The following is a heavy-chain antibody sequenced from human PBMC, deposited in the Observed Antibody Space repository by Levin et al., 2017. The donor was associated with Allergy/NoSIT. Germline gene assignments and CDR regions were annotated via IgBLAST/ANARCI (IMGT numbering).Heavy chain of an antibody. D-gene: IGHD5-12*01. V-gene: IGHV1-8*01. CDR1: EYTFISYD. J-gene: IGHJ4*02. CDR3: ARGHIVATKYNGAFDY. Sequence: PSASVKVSCKTSEYTFISYDINWVRQASGQGLEWMGWMNPNSGNTGYAQKFQGRVTMTRNASINTAYMDLTSLKYEDTAVYYCARGHIVATKYNGAFDYWGQGTLVTVSS. CDR2: MNPNSGNT.